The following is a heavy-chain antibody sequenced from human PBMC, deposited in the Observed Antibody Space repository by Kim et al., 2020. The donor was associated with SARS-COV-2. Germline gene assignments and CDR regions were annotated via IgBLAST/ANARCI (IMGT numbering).Heavy chain of an antibody. Sequence: ASVKVSCKASGYTFTSYAMNWVRQAPGQGLEWMGWINTNTGNPTYAQGFTGRFVFSLDTSVSTAYLQISSLKAEDTAVYYCAREDYDSSGHIPDAFDIWGQGTMVTVSS. J-gene: IGHJ3*02. CDR3: AREDYDSSGHIPDAFDI. CDR1: GYTFTSYA. D-gene: IGHD3-22*01. CDR2: INTNTGNP. V-gene: IGHV7-4-1*02.